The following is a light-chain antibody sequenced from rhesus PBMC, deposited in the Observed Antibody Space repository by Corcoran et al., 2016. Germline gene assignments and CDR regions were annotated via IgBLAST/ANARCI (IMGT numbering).Light chain of an antibody. CDR2: VAS. V-gene: IGKV3-53*01. CDR1: QSVSSA. Sequence: QVILTQSPATLSLSPGERATLSCRASQSVSSALAWYQQKPGQAPRLLIYVASSRATGIPDRFSGSGSGTEVTLTISSLEPEDFAIYYCQKYSTSPFTFGPGTKLYIK. CDR3: QKYSTSPFT. J-gene: IGKJ3*01.